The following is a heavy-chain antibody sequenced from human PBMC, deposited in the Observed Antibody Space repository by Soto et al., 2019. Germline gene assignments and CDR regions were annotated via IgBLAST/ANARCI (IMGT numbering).Heavy chain of an antibody. V-gene: IGHV1-69*01. CDR1: GGTFSSYA. CDR2: IIPIFGTA. D-gene: IGHD2-2*02. Sequence: QVQLVQSGAEVKKPGSSVKVSCKASGGTFSSYAISWVRQAPGQGLEWMGGIIPIFGTANYAQKFQGRVTITADESTSTAYMELSSLRSEDTAVYYCARDHGCSSTSCYTARINYVSNYYYYYGMDVWGQGTTVTVSS. J-gene: IGHJ6*02. CDR3: ARDHGCSSTSCYTARINYVSNYYYYYGMDV.